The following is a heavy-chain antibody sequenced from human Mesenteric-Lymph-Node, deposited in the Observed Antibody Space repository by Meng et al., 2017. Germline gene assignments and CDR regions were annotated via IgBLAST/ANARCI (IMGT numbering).Heavy chain of an antibody. J-gene: IGHJ4*02. Sequence: GESLKISCAASGFTFSTYSMNWVRQAPGKGLVWVSRISGDGSSTSYADSVKGRFTISRDNAKNMLYLQMNSLRVEDTGVYYCARRGTGVTTMFDYWGQGSLVTVSS. CDR3: ARRGTGVTTMFDY. CDR2: ISGDGSST. V-gene: IGHV3-74*01. D-gene: IGHD5-12*01. CDR1: GFTFSTYS.